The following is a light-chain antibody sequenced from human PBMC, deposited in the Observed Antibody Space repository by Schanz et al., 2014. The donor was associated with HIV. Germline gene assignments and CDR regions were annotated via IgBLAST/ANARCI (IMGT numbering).Light chain of an antibody. CDR1: QSVSSSY. Sequence: EIVLTQSPGTLSLSPGERATLSCRASQSVSSSYLAWHQQKPGQAPRLLIYGASSRATGIPDRFSGSGSGTDFTLTISRLEPEDFAVYYCLQYGSSPLFTFGPGTKVDIK. CDR2: GAS. V-gene: IGKV3-20*01. J-gene: IGKJ3*01. CDR3: LQYGSSPLFT.